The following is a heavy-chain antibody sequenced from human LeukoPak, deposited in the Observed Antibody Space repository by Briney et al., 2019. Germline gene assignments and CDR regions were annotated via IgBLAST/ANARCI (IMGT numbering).Heavy chain of an antibody. CDR2: VDPSDGAT. Sequence: ASVKVSCKAAGHTFTTYNFYWVRQAPGQGLEWVGIVDPSDGATSYAQKFRGRVAMTRDMSTSTIYLELKSLRSDDTALYYCAGDRGRTFDFEFWGQGTQVTVS. CDR3: AGDRGRTFDFEF. V-gene: IGHV1-46*01. D-gene: IGHD1-14*01. J-gene: IGHJ4*02. CDR1: GHTFTTYN.